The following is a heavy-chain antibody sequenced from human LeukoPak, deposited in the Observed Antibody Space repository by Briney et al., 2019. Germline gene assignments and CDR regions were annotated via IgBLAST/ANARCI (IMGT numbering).Heavy chain of an antibody. D-gene: IGHD5-18*01. CDR3: AKGLRGYSYGFDY. J-gene: IGHJ4*02. V-gene: IGHV3-23*01. CDR1: GFTFSTYG. CDR2: ISGSGSST. Sequence: QPGGSLRLSCVASGFTFSTYGMSWVRQAPGKGLEWVSAISGSGSSTYYADSVKGRFTISRDNSKNTLYLQMNSLRAEDTAVYYCAKGLRGYSYGFDYWGQGTLVTVSS.